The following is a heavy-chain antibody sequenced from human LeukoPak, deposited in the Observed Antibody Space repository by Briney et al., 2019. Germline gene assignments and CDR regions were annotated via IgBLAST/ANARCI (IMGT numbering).Heavy chain of an antibody. CDR2: IYHSGST. CDR1: GGSISSSNW. CDR3: AVATTAYAFDI. Sequence: SENLSLTCAVSGGSISSSNWWSWVRQPPGQGLEWIGEIYHSGSTNYNPSLESRVTISVDKSKNQFSLKVSSVTAADTAVYYCAVATTAYAFDIWGQGTMVTVSS. V-gene: IGHV4-4*02. D-gene: IGHD5-12*01. J-gene: IGHJ3*02.